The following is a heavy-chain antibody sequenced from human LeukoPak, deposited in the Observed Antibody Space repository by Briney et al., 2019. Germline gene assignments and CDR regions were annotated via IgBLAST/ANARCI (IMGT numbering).Heavy chain of an antibody. CDR1: GYTFTVYY. Sequence: GASVKVSSKASGYTFTVYYIHWVRQAPGQGREWMGWINPNSGGTNYARKFQGRVTMTSDTSISTAYMELSRLRSDDTAVYYCARSLAVSYSFDYWGQGALVTVSS. V-gene: IGHV1-2*02. CDR2: INPNSGGT. CDR3: ARSLAVSYSFDY. J-gene: IGHJ4*02. D-gene: IGHD1-26*01.